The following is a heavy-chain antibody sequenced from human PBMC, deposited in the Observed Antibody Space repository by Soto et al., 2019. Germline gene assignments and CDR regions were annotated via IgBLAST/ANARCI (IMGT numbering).Heavy chain of an antibody. V-gene: IGHV3-30-3*01. J-gene: IGHJ4*02. CDR1: GFTFSSYA. CDR2: ISYDGNNK. CDR3: ARNSRYSSSWYVLDY. D-gene: IGHD6-13*01. Sequence: QVQLVESGGGVVQPGRSLRLSCAASGFTFSSYAMHWVRQAPGKGLEWVAVISYDGNNKYYADSVKGRFTISRDNSKNTLYLQMNSRRAEDTAVYYFARNSRYSSSWYVLDYWGQGTLVTVSS.